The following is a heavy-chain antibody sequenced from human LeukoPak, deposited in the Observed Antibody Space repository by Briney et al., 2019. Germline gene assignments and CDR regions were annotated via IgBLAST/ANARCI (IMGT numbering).Heavy chain of an antibody. CDR2: INSDGSST. CDR1: GFTFSNYW. CDR3: AKDIGQQLGCDY. V-gene: IGHV3-74*01. Sequence: GGSLRLSCAASGFTFSNYWMHWVRQVPGKGLVWVSRINSDGSSTSYADSVKGRFTISRDNSKNSLYLQMNSLRIEDTAFYYCAKDIGQQLGCDYWGQGTLVTVSS. J-gene: IGHJ4*02. D-gene: IGHD6-13*01.